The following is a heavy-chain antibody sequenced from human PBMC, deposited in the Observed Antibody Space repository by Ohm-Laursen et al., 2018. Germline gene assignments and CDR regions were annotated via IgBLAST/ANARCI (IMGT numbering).Heavy chain of an antibody. J-gene: IGHJ6*02. CDR1: GFAFSNSW. CDR2: INQDGGEK. Sequence: GSLRLSCSASGFAFSNSWLTWVRQAPGKGLEWVAHINQDGGEKNFADSVKGRFTISRDNAKNSLYLQMNSLRAEDTAVYYCARDVAHGGYGFGMDVWGQGTTVTVSS. D-gene: IGHD5-12*01. CDR3: ARDVAHGGYGFGMDV. V-gene: IGHV3-7*01.